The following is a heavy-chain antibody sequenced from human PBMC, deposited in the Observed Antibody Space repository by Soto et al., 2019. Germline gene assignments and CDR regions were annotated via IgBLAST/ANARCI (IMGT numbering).Heavy chain of an antibody. CDR2: IKQDGSEK. V-gene: IGHV3-7*03. CDR3: AALPDSLGILTVHAGY. J-gene: IGHJ4*02. CDR1: GFTFSSYW. Sequence: GGSLRLSCAASGFTFSSYWMSWVRQAPGKGLEWVANIKQDGSEKYYVDSVKGRFTISRDNAKNSLYLQMNSLRSEDTAVYYCAALPDSLGILTVHAGYWGQGTLVTVSS. D-gene: IGHD3-9*01.